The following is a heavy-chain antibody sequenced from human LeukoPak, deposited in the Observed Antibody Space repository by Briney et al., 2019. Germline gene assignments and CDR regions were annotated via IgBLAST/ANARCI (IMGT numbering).Heavy chain of an antibody. Sequence: GGSLRLSCAASGFTFSSYSMNWVRQAPGKGLEWVSYISTSSNTIHYADSVKGRFTISRDNAKNSLYLQMSSLRDEDTAVYYCARDRGTSGYLPWGQGTPVTVSS. J-gene: IGHJ5*02. CDR1: GFTFSSYS. CDR3: ARDRGTSGYLP. D-gene: IGHD3-22*01. V-gene: IGHV3-48*02. CDR2: ISTSSNTI.